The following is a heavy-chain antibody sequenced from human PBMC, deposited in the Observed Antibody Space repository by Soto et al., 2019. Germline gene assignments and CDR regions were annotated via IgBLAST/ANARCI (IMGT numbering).Heavy chain of an antibody. V-gene: IGHV4-59*08. CDR3: ARHLYYYDSSGYYPFDY. Sequence: SETLSLTCTVSGGSISSYYWSWIRQPPGKGLEWIGYIYYSGSTNYNPSLKSRVTISVDTSKNQFSLKLSSVTAADTAVYYCARHLYYYDSSGYYPFDYWGQGTLVTVS. CDR1: GGSISSYY. CDR2: IYYSGST. D-gene: IGHD3-22*01. J-gene: IGHJ4*02.